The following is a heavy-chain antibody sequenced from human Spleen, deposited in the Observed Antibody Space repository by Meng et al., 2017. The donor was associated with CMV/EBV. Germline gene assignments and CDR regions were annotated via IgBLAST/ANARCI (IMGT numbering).Heavy chain of an antibody. J-gene: IGHJ4*02. V-gene: IGHV3-30-3*01. CDR3: APSGYDYIWGDYDYLDY. CDR1: GFTFSSYA. D-gene: IGHD3-16*01. CDR2: ISYDGSNK. Sequence: GESLKISCAASGFTFSSYAMHWVRQAPGKGLEWVAVISYDGSNKYYADSVKGRFTISRDNSKNSLYLQMNSLRAEDTAVYYCAPSGYDYIWGDYDYLDYWGQGTLVTVSS.